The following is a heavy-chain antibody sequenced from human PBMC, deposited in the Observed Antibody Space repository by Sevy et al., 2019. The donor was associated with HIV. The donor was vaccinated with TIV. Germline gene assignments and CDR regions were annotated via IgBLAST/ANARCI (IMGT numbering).Heavy chain of an antibody. J-gene: IGHJ4*02. D-gene: IGHD2-21*01. V-gene: IGHV3-7*03. CDR2: INQDGSQK. CDR1: GFTFSSYW. CDR3: ARAGPLGDLDHFDR. Sequence: GGSLRLSCAASGFTFSSYWMSWVRQAPGKGLEWVANINQDGSQKSYVDSVKGRFTISRDNSKNSLFLQMNSLRAEDTAVYYCARAGPLGDLDHFDRWGQGTLVTVSS.